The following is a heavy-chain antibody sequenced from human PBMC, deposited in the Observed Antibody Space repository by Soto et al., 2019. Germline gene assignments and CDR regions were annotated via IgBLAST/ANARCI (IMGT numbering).Heavy chain of an antibody. CDR2: IIPIFGTA. J-gene: IGHJ4*02. CDR3: ARGGQIATVGGSFDY. V-gene: IGHV1-69*06. Sequence: QVQLVQSGAEVKKPGSSVKVSCKASGDTFSSYAISWVRQAPGQGLAWMVGIIPIFGTAYYAQEFQGRVTITADKSSRVADRERSSLGSGYTAVDFCARGGQIATVGGSFDYWGQGTLVTVSS. CDR1: GDTFSSYA. D-gene: IGHD2-21*01.